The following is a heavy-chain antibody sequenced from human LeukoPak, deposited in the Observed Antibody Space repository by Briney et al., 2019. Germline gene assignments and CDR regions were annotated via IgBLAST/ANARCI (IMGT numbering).Heavy chain of an antibody. J-gene: IGHJ4*02. CDR1: GFSFSTYS. D-gene: IGHD1-1*01. V-gene: IGHV3-48*04. Sequence: PGGSLRLSCAASGFSFSTYSMNWVRQAPGKGLEWVSYIVGSSSTIYYADSVKGRFTISRDNAKNSLYLQMDSLRAEDTAVYYCATESPETAAFDYWGQATLVTVST. CDR3: ATESPETAAFDY. CDR2: IVGSSSTI.